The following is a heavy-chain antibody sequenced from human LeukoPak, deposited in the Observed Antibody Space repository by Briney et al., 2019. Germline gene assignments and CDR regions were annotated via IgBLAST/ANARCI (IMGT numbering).Heavy chain of an antibody. J-gene: IGHJ4*02. CDR1: GYTFTDYY. Sequence: ASVKVSCKASGYTFTDYYMHWVRQAPGQGLEGLGWINPNSGGTNYAQKFQGRVTMTRDTSISTAYMELSRLRSDDTAVYYCAREYYDSSAYNQEAIDYWGQGTLVTVSS. CDR3: AREYYDSSAYNQEAIDY. D-gene: IGHD3-22*01. V-gene: IGHV1-2*02. CDR2: INPNSGGT.